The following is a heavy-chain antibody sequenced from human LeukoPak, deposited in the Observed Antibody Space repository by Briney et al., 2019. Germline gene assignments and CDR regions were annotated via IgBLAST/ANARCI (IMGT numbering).Heavy chain of an antibody. CDR1: GFTLSTYA. D-gene: IGHD4-23*01. Sequence: GGSLRLSCAASGFTLSTYAMTWVRQAPGKGLEWGSGIAGSGSSTYYADSVKGRFTISRDNSKNTLYLQMNSLRAEDTAVYYCARMGGNPVRYWYFDLWGRGTLVTVSS. CDR3: ARMGGNPVRYWYFDL. J-gene: IGHJ2*01. V-gene: IGHV3-23*01. CDR2: IAGSGSST.